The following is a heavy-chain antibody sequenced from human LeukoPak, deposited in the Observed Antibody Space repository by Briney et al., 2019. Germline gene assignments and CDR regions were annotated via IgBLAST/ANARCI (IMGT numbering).Heavy chain of an antibody. CDR2: ISDSGNT. J-gene: IGHJ4*02. Sequence: SETLSLTCAVYGGPYSGYYWSWIRQPPGKGLEWIGKISDSGNTYYSPSLRSRVTISIDTSKNQFSLKLSSVTATDTAVYCARGEKVLDYFDYWGQGTLVTVSS. V-gene: IGHV4-34*01. CDR1: GGPYSGYY. CDR3: ARGEKVLDYFDY.